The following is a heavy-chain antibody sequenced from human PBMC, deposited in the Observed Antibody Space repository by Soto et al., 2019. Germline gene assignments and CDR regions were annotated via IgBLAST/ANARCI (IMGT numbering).Heavy chain of an antibody. CDR1: GFTFSSYE. CDR3: ARDXMYSSSWGRILGNAFDI. V-gene: IGHV3-48*03. D-gene: IGHD6-13*01. Sequence: GGSLRLSCAASGFTFSSYEMNWVRQAPGKGLEWVSCISSSGSTIYYADSVKGRFTISRDNAKNSLYLQMNSLRAEDTAVYYCARDXMYSSSWGRILGNAFDIWGQGTMVTVSS. CDR2: ISSSGSTI. J-gene: IGHJ3*02.